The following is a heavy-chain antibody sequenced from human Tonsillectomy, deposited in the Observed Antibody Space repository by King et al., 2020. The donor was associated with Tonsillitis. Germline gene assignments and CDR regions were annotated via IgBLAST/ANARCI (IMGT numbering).Heavy chain of an antibody. CDR2: ISGSGDTS. D-gene: IGHD1-26*01. J-gene: IGHJ4*02. CDR1: GVTFSSYA. Sequence: VQLVESGGGLVQPGGSLRLSCVASGVTFSSYAMNWVRQAPGKGLEWVSAISGSGDTSYYVDSVKGRFTISRDNSKNTLYLQMNSLRAEDTALYYCAQRGAWVGATTLIDYWGQGTLVTVSS. CDR3: AQRGAWVGATTLIDY. V-gene: IGHV3-23*04.